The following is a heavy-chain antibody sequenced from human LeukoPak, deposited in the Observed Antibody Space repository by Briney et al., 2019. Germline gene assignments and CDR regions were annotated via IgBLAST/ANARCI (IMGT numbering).Heavy chain of an antibody. V-gene: IGHV1-2*02. D-gene: IGHD7-27*01. Sequence: ASVKVSCKASGYTFTGYYMLWVRQAPGQGLEWMGWINPNSGGTNYAQKFKGRVTMTRDTSISTAYMELSRLTSDDTAVYYCARDRTGESDFDYWGQGTLVTVSS. CDR1: GYTFTGYY. CDR2: INPNSGGT. J-gene: IGHJ4*02. CDR3: ARDRTGESDFDY.